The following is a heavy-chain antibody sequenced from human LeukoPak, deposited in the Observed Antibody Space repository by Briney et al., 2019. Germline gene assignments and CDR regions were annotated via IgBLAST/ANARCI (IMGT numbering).Heavy chain of an antibody. Sequence: SVKVSCKASGGTFSSYAISWVRQAPGQGLEWMGRIIPILGIANYAQKFQGRVTITADKSTSTAYMELSSLRSEDTAVYYCARGYSGGPSPHDDAFDIWGQGTMVTVSS. D-gene: IGHD2-21*01. V-gene: IGHV1-69*04. J-gene: IGHJ3*02. CDR1: GGTFSSYA. CDR3: ARGYSGGPSPHDDAFDI. CDR2: IIPILGIA.